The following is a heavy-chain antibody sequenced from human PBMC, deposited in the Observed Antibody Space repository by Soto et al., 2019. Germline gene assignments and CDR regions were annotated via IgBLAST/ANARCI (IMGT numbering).Heavy chain of an antibody. D-gene: IGHD6-13*01. CDR1: GFTFSSYW. V-gene: IGHV3-74*01. CDR2: INSDGSST. J-gene: IGHJ4*02. Sequence: EVQLVESGGGLVQPGGSLRLSCAASGFTFSSYWMHWVRQAPGKGLVWVSRINSDGSSTSYADSVKGRLTISRDNAKNTLYLQMNSLRAEDTAVYYCARASGGASSSWYWGFDYWGQGTLVTVSS. CDR3: ARASGGASSSWYWGFDY.